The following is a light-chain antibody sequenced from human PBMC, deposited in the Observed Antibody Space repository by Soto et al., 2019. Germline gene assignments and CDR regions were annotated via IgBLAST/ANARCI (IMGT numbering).Light chain of an antibody. CDR1: QSIASY. CDR2: AAS. V-gene: IGKV1-39*01. J-gene: IGKJ1*01. CDR3: QQSYSSPET. Sequence: DIQMTQSPSSLSASVGDRVTITCRASQSIASYLNWYQHKPGKAPKLLIYAASTLQSGVPSRFSGSGSGTDFTLTISSLQLEDFATYYCQQSYSSPETFGQGTPVEI.